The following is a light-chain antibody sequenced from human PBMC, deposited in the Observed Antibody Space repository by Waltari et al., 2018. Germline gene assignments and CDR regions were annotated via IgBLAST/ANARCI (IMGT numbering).Light chain of an antibody. V-gene: IGLV1-44*01. CDR3: AAWDDSLTGFYV. CDR2: SRN. Sequence: QSVLTQPPSASGTPGQTVTISCSGSRSNVGSSTVSWYQQLPGTAPKLLICSRNQRPSVVPGPFSGSKSGASACLAISGIQSEDEADYVCAAWDDSLTGFYVFGTGTRVTVL. CDR1: RSNVGSST. J-gene: IGLJ1*01.